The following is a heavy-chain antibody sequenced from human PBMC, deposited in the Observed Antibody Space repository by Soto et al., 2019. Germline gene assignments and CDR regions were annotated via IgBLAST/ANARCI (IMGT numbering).Heavy chain of an antibody. CDR2: TYNSGST. D-gene: IGHD3-22*01. Sequence: QVQLQESGPGLVKPSQTLSLTCTVSGGSISSGSSYWTWIRRHPGKGLEWIGYTYNSGSTNYNPSLKSRLTISVDTSKNQFSLRLSSVTAADTAVYYCARGTLGSGFYNSVRHFDSWGQGTLVTVSS. CDR1: GGSISSGSSY. J-gene: IGHJ4*02. V-gene: IGHV4-31*03. CDR3: ARGTLGSGFYNSVRHFDS.